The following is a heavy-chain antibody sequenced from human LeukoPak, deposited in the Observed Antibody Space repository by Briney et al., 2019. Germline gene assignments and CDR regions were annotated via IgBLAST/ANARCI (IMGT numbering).Heavy chain of an antibody. D-gene: IGHD4-17*01. CDR2: ITHSGST. CDR3: ARPMPYGLYGMDV. J-gene: IGHJ6*02. CDR1: GGSFGGYY. V-gene: IGHV4-34*01. Sequence: PSETLSLTCAVSGGSFGGYYWSWIRQPPGKGLEWIGEITHSGSTNFHPSLKSRVTISLDTSKSQFSLHLRSVTAADTAVYHCARPMPYGLYGMDVWGQGTTVTVSS.